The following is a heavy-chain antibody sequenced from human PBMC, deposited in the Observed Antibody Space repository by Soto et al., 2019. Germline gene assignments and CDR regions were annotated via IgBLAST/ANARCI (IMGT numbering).Heavy chain of an antibody. J-gene: IGHJ6*02. D-gene: IGHD1-26*01. CDR3: ALGTAVATDYYGMDV. Sequence: ASVQVSCKASGYTFTSYGISWVRQAPGQGLEWMGWISAYNGNTNYAQKLQGRVTMTTDTSTSTAYMELRSLRSDDTAVYYCALGTAVATDYYGMDVWGQGTTVTVSS. V-gene: IGHV1-18*01. CDR2: ISAYNGNT. CDR1: GYTFTSYG.